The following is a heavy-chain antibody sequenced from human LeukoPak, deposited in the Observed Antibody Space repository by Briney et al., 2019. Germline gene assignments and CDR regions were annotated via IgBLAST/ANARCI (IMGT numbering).Heavy chain of an antibody. CDR2: IYTSGST. Sequence: PSETMSLTCSVSGASISSYYWSWIQQPAGKGLEWIGRIYTSGSTNYNPSLKSRVTMSVDTSKNQVSLKLSSVTAADTAVYYCAREDCSSTSCYRARSGWFDPWGQGTLVTVSS. CDR3: AREDCSSTSCYRARSGWFDP. V-gene: IGHV4-4*07. CDR1: GASISSYY. J-gene: IGHJ5*02. D-gene: IGHD2-2*01.